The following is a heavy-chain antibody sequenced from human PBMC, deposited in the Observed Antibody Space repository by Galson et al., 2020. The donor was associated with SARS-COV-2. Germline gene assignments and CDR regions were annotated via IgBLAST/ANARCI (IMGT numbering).Heavy chain of an antibody. D-gene: IGHD3-22*01. CDR1: GASISSYS. CDR3: VRELRDNYYDLNFAY. J-gene: IGHJ4*02. CDR2: LYYTGST. Sequence: SETLSLTCTVSGASISSYSWGWIRQPPGKGLEWLGYLYYTGSTNYNPSLKSRVTISPDTSKNQFSLRVKSVTAADTAVYYCVRELRDNYYDLNFAYWGQGTLVSVSS. V-gene: IGHV4-59*01.